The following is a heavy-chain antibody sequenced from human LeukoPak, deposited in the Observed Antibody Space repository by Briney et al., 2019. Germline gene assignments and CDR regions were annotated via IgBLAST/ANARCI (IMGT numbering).Heavy chain of an antibody. J-gene: IGHJ4*02. Sequence: SETLSLTCAVYGGSFSGYYWSWIRQPPGKGLEWIGEIYHSGSTNYNPSLKSRVTISVDKSKNQFSLKLSSVTAADTAVYYCARGQVVVVIRSYYFDYWGQGTLATVSS. CDR2: IYHSGST. CDR1: GGSFSGYY. D-gene: IGHD3-22*01. V-gene: IGHV4-34*01. CDR3: ARGQVVVVIRSYYFDY.